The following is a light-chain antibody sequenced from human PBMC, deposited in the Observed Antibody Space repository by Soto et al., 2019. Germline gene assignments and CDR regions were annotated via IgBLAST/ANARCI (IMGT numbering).Light chain of an antibody. CDR3: QQYGSSPIT. CDR2: GAS. Sequence: EIVLTQSPGTLSLSPGERATLSCRAGQSVTNNYLAWYQQKPGQAPRLLIAGASRRATAIPDRFSGSGSGTDFTLTISRLEPEDFAVFYCQQYGSSPITFGQGTRLEIK. CDR1: QSVTNNY. J-gene: IGKJ5*01. V-gene: IGKV3-20*01.